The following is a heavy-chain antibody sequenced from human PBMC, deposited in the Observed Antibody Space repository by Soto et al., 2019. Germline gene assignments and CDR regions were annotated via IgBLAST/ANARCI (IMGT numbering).Heavy chain of an antibody. Sequence: QVQLVESGGGVVQPGRSLRLSCAASGFTFSSYAMHWVRQAPGKGLEWVAVISYDGSNKYYADSVKGRFTISRDNSKNTPYLYMNSLRAEDTAAYYCARDRRGQTTVTIRRIDYWGQGTLVTVSS. CDR2: ISYDGSNK. CDR3: ARDRRGQTTVTIRRIDY. D-gene: IGHD4-17*01. V-gene: IGHV3-30-3*01. J-gene: IGHJ4*02. CDR1: GFTFSSYA.